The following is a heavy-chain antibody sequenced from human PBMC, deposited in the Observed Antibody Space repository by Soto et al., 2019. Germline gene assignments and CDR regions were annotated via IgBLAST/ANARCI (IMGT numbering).Heavy chain of an antibody. Sequence: GALRLSCQASGFNFNNYGMHWVRQAPGKGLEWVAVITYDGSNKYYADSVKCRFTISRDNSKNTLYLQMNSLIAEDTAVYYCAKDPATYDSSGYYFPYWGQGTLVTVSS. D-gene: IGHD3-22*01. J-gene: IGHJ4*02. CDR3: AKDPATYDSSGYYFPY. CDR1: GFNFNNYG. CDR2: ITYDGSNK. V-gene: IGHV3-30*18.